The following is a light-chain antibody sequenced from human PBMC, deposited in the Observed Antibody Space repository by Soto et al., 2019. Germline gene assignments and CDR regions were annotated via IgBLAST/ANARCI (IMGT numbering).Light chain of an antibody. J-gene: IGKJ1*01. CDR1: QSISTW. CDR3: HQYSSYKWT. Sequence: DIQMTQSPSTLSASVGDRVTITCRASQSISTWLAWFQQKPGKAPKLLMYDASTLESGVPSRFSGSGSGTEYTLTISSLQPDDFATYHCHQYSSYKWTFGQGTKVEIK. V-gene: IGKV1-5*01. CDR2: DAS.